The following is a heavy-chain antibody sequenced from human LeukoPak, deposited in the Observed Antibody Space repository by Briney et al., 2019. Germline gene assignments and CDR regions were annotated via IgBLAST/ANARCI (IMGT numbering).Heavy chain of an antibody. CDR3: ARDYCSGGSCHSFHY. J-gene: IGHJ4*02. Sequence: AGGSLRLSCAASGFTFTSYAMNRVREAPGKGLGWVSSISSGSGYIYYADSVKGRFTISRDNAKNSLYLQMNSLRAEDTAVYYCARDYCSGGSCHSFHYWGQGTLVTVSS. V-gene: IGHV3-21*01. CDR2: ISSGSGYI. D-gene: IGHD2-15*01. CDR1: GFTFTSYA.